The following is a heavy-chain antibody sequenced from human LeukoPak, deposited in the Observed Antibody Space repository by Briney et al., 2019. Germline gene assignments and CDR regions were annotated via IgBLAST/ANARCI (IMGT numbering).Heavy chain of an antibody. Sequence: SETLSLTCTVSGGSISSGSYYWSWIRQPAVKGLDWIGRIYTSGSTNYNPSLKSRVTISVDTSKNQFSLKLSSVTAADTAVYFFKRKAAYEMPDAFDIWGQGTMVTVSS. CDR2: IYTSGST. D-gene: IGHD5-24*01. CDR3: KRKAAYEMPDAFDI. CDR1: GGSISSGSYY. J-gene: IGHJ3*02. V-gene: IGHV4-61*02.